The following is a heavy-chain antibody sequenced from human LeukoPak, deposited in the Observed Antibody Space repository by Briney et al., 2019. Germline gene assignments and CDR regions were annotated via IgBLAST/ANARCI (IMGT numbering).Heavy chain of an antibody. D-gene: IGHD6-19*01. V-gene: IGHV4-34*01. CDR3: AREGWYYFDY. CDR1: GGSFSGYH. CDR2: INHSGST. J-gene: IGHJ4*02. Sequence: SETLSLTCAVYGGSFSGYHWNWIRQPPGKGLEWIGEINHSGSTNYNPSLKSRVTISVDTSKNQFSLKLNSVTAADTAVYYCAREGWYYFDYWGQGTLVTVSS.